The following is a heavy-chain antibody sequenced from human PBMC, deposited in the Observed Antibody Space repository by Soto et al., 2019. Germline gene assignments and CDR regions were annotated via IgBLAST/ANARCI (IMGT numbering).Heavy chain of an antibody. CDR3: ARDVGYCSSSTCLIDY. Sequence: QVQLVQSGAEVKRPGASVKVSCEASGYTFNTYGISWVRQAPGQGLEWMGWISSFNGETRYAQKFQARVTVTTDTSTSTSYMELRSLRLDDTAVYYCARDVGYCSSSTCLIDYWGQGTLVTVSS. D-gene: IGHD2-2*01. CDR1: GYTFNTYG. V-gene: IGHV1-18*01. CDR2: ISSFNGET. J-gene: IGHJ4*02.